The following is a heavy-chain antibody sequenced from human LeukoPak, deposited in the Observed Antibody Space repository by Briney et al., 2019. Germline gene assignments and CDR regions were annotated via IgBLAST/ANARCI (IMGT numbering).Heavy chain of an antibody. J-gene: IGHJ4*02. Sequence: SETLSLTCAVYGGSFSGYYWSWIRQPPGKGLEWIGYIYYGGSSNYNPSLKSRVTISVDSSKNQFSLKLNSVTAADTAVYYCARWGEGGTTWSFDYWGQGTLVIVSS. CDR3: ARWGEGGTTWSFDY. CDR1: GGSFSGYY. V-gene: IGHV4-59*13. D-gene: IGHD1-26*01. CDR2: IYYGGSS.